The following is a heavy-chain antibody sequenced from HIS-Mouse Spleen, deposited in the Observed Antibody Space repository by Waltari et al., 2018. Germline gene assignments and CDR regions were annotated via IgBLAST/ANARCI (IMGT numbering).Heavy chain of an antibody. V-gene: IGHV4-34*01. CDR3: ARALLRYFDWFDP. CDR1: GGSFSGYY. D-gene: IGHD3-9*01. Sequence: QVQLQQWGAGLLKPSETLSLTCAVYGGSFSGYYWIWISQPPGKGPEWSGEINQSGSTTYSPSLKSRVTISVDPSKNQFSLKLSSVTAADTAVYYCARALLRYFDWFDPWGQGTLVTVSS. CDR2: INQSGST. J-gene: IGHJ5*02.